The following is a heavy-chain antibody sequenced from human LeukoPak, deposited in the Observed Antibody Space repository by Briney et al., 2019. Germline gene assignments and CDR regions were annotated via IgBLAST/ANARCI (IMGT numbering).Heavy chain of an antibody. CDR1: GFTFIGYV. V-gene: IGHV3-30*02. Sequence: PGGSLRLSCAASGFTFIGYVMHWVRQSPGKGLGRVAFIRYDGSNKYYADSVKGRFTFSRDNSKNPLYPQMHSLKAEDTAIYYCAKPSRDFESSGYSHFDYWGQGTLVTVSS. CDR2: IRYDGSNK. CDR3: AKPSRDFESSGYSHFDY. J-gene: IGHJ4*02. D-gene: IGHD3-22*01.